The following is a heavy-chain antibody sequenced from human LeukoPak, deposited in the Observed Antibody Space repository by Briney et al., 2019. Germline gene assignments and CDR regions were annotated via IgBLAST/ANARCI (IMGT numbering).Heavy chain of an antibody. CDR3: ARVTLGPLTISSSWSPYAFDI. V-gene: IGHV4-39*07. CDR2: IYYSGST. J-gene: IGHJ3*02. CDR1: GGSISSSSYY. D-gene: IGHD6-13*01. Sequence: SETLSLTCTVSGGSISSSSYYWGWIRQPPGKGLEWIGSIYYSGSTYYNPSLKSRVTISVDTSKNQFSLKLSSVTAADTAVYYCARVTLGPLTISSSWSPYAFDIWGQGTMVTVSS.